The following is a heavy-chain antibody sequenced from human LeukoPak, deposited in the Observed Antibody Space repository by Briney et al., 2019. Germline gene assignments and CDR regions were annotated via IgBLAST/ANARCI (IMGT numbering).Heavy chain of an antibody. CDR1: GFTFSSYA. D-gene: IGHD3-9*01. J-gene: IGHJ4*02. CDR3: VSHSDPLTGYSFGY. CDR2: IYDNGDT. Sequence: PGGSLRLSCAASGFTFSSYAMTWVRQAPGKGLEWVSIIYDNGDTYYADSVKGRFTVTRDSSKNTVSLEMNSLRVDDTAVYYCVSHSDPLTGYSFGYWGQGTLVTVSS. V-gene: IGHV3-23*01.